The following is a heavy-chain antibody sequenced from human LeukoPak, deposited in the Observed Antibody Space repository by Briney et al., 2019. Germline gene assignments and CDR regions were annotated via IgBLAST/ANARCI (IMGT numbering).Heavy chain of an antibody. Sequence: ASVKVSCKASGYTFTGYYMQWVRQAPGQGLEWMGWISAYNGNTNYAQKLRGRVTMTTDTSTSTAYMELRSLRSDDTAVYYCARIPKPGGGFDPWGQGTLVTVSS. D-gene: IGHD3-16*01. CDR3: ARIPKPGGGFDP. V-gene: IGHV1-18*04. CDR2: ISAYNGNT. CDR1: GYTFTGYY. J-gene: IGHJ5*02.